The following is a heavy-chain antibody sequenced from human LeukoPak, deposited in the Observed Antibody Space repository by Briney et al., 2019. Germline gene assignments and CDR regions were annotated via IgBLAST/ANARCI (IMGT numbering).Heavy chain of an antibody. CDR1: GFTFSSYA. Sequence: GRSLRLSCAASGFTFSSYAMHWVRQAPGKGLEWVAVISYDGSNKYYADSVKGRFTISRDNSKNTLYLQMNSLRAEDTAVYYCAKSIRGIADFDYWGQGTLVTVSS. CDR2: ISYDGSNK. CDR3: AKSIRGIADFDY. D-gene: IGHD6-13*01. V-gene: IGHV3-30*18. J-gene: IGHJ4*02.